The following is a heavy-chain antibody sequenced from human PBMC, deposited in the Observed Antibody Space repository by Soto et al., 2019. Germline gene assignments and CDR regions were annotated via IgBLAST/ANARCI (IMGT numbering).Heavy chain of an antibody. Sequence: GGSLRLSCAASGFSFGGYAVSWVRQAPGKGLEWVSAISGSGGSTYYADSVKGRFTISRDNSKNTLYLQMNSLRAEDTAVYYCAKDYRKQAYSSSWSPFDYWGQGTLVTVSS. CDR2: ISGSGGST. CDR3: AKDYRKQAYSSSWSPFDY. CDR1: GFSFGGYA. D-gene: IGHD6-13*01. J-gene: IGHJ4*02. V-gene: IGHV3-23*01.